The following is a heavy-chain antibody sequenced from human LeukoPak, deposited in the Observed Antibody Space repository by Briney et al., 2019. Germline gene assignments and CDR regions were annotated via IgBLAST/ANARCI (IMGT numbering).Heavy chain of an antibody. J-gene: IGHJ4*02. D-gene: IGHD2-2*01. CDR1: GFTFSSYG. Sequence: GGSLRLSCAASGFTFSSYGMHWVRQAPGKGLEWVAVIWYDGSNKYYADSVKGRFTISRDNSKNTLYLQMNSPRAEDTAVYYCATSYCSSTSCYRDPPDYWGQGTLVTVSS. CDR2: IWYDGSNK. CDR3: ATSYCSSTSCYRDPPDY. V-gene: IGHV3-33*08.